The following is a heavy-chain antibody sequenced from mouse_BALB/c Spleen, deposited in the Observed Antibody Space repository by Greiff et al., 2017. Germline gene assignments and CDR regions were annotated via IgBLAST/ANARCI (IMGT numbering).Heavy chain of an antibody. CDR2: INPYNDGT. J-gene: IGHJ4*01. CDR1: GYTFTSYV. V-gene: IGHV1-14*01. Sequence: EVQLQQSGPELVKPGASVKMSCKASGYTFTSYVMHWVKQKPGQGLEWIGYINPYNDGTKYNEKFKGKATLTSDKSSSTAYMELSSLTSEDSAVYYCASYSMGGGLYYYAMDYWGQGTSVTVSS. CDR3: ASYSMGGGLYYYAMDY. D-gene: IGHD1-1*02.